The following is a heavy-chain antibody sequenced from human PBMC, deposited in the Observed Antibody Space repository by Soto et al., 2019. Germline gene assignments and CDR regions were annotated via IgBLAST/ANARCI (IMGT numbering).Heavy chain of an antibody. CDR2: INPNSGGT. Sequence: ASVKVSCKASGYTFTGYYMHWVRQAPGQGLERMGWINPNSGGTNYAQKFQGWVTMTRDTSISTAYMELSRLRSDDTAVYYCARGPERQQPLVPYYYYYYGMDVWGQGTTVPVSS. V-gene: IGHV1-2*04. CDR3: ARGPERQQPLVPYYYYYYGMDV. CDR1: GYTFTGYY. J-gene: IGHJ6*02. D-gene: IGHD2-2*01.